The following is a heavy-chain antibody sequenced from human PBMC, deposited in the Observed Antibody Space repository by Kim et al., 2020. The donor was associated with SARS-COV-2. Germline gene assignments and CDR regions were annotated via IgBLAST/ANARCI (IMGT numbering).Heavy chain of an antibody. D-gene: IGHD3-3*01. CDR3: ARIEYDFWSGYYKEDYYYYYMDV. Sequence: SETLSLTCAVYGGSFSGYYWSWIRQPPGKGLEWIGEINHSGSTNYNPSLKSRVTISVDTSKNQFSLKLSSVTAADTAVYYCARIEYDFWSGYYKEDYYYYYMDVWGKGTTVTVSS. J-gene: IGHJ6*03. CDR2: INHSGST. V-gene: IGHV4-34*01. CDR1: GGSFSGYY.